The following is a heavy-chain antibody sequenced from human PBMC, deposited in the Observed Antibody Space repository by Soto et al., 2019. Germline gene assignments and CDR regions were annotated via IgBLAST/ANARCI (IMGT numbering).Heavy chain of an antibody. J-gene: IGHJ4*02. CDR1: GFTFSNAW. CDR2: IKSKTDGGTT. V-gene: IGHV3-15*07. Sequence: EVQLVESGGGLVKPGGSLRLSCAASGFTFSNAWMNWVRQAPGKGLEWVGRIKSKTDGGTTDYAAPGKGRFTISRXDXKXXLYLQMNSLKTEDTAVYYCTTDTFGYDSSGYSFDYWGQGTLVTVSS. CDR3: TTDTFGYDSSGYSFDY. D-gene: IGHD3-22*01.